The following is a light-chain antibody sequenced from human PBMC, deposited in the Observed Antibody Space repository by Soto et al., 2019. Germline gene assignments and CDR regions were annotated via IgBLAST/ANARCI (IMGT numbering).Light chain of an antibody. Sequence: QSALTQPASVSGSPGQSITISCTGTSSDVGGYNYVSWYQQHPGKAPKLMIYDVSNRPSGVPNRFSGSKSGNTASLTISGLQAEDEADYYCSSYTSSSTHYVFGTGTKVTVL. J-gene: IGLJ1*01. CDR2: DVS. V-gene: IGLV2-14*01. CDR3: SSYTSSSTHYV. CDR1: SSDVGGYNY.